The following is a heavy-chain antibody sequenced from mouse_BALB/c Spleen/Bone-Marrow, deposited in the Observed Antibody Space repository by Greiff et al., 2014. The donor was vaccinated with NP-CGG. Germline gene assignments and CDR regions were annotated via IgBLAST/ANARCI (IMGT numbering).Heavy chain of an antibody. Sequence: VQLQQSGAELVKPGASVKLSCTASGFNIKDIYMHWVKQRPEQGLEWIGRIDPANGDTKYDPKFQGKATITADTSSITAYLQLSSLTAEDTAVYYCTGDYGPFDYWGQGTTLTVSS. V-gene: IGHV14-3*02. CDR3: TGDYGPFDY. CDR1: GFNIKDIY. J-gene: IGHJ2*01. CDR2: IDPANGDT. D-gene: IGHD1-2*01.